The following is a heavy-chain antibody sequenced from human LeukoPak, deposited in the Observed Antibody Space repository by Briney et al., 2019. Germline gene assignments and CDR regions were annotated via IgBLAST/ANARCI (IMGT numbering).Heavy chain of an antibody. CDR3: ARARRDDFWSGSWRYYYYMDV. CDR2: ISRSSSYI. V-gene: IGHV3-21*01. Sequence: GGSLRLSCAASGFTFSSYSVNWVRQAPGKGLEWVSSISRSSSYIYYADSVKGRFTISRDNAKNSLYLQMNSLRAEDTAVFYCARARRDDFWSGSWRYYYYMDVWGQGTTVTVSS. J-gene: IGHJ6*03. D-gene: IGHD3-3*01. CDR1: GFTFSSYS.